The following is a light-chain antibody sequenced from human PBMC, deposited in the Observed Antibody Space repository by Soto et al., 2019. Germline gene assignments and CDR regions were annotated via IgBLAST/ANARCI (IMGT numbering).Light chain of an antibody. CDR2: GAS. V-gene: IGKV3-20*01. J-gene: IGKJ5*01. Sequence: EIVLTQSPGTVSLSPGERAHLSCRASQSVSSNFLAWYQHKPGQAPSLLLHGASNRATATPDKFSGGWNATELTLTVSRLAHEDSALYYCQHYGSPPQIIFRQGTRLEI. CDR3: QHYGSPPQII. CDR1: QSVSSNF.